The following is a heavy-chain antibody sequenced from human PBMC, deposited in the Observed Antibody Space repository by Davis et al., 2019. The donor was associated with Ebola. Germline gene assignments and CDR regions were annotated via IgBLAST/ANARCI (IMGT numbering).Heavy chain of an antibody. D-gene: IGHD1-7*01. V-gene: IGHV4-34*01. CDR2: INHSGST. J-gene: IGHJ4*02. Sequence: PSETLSLTCAVYGGSFSGYYWSWIRQPPGKGLEWIGEINHSGSTNYNPSLKSRVTISVDTSKNQFSLKLSSVTAADTAVYYCARGRGRGTTRQIGWNFDYWGQGTLVTVSS. CDR1: GGSFSGYY. CDR3: ARGRGRGTTRQIGWNFDY.